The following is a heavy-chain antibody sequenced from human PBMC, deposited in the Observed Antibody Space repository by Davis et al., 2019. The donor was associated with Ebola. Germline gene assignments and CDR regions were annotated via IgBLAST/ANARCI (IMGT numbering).Heavy chain of an antibody. V-gene: IGHV3-48*03. Sequence: GESLKISCTASGFSLSPFGMNWVRQAPGKGLEWVSYISSTGDASDYADSVRGRFSISRDKPKNSVYLEKTNLRGDDTAVYYCATMDIVIVVGVHATDVWGQGTTVIVSS. CDR1: GFSLSPFG. CDR2: ISSTGDAS. CDR3: ATMDIVIVVGVHATDV. J-gene: IGHJ6*02. D-gene: IGHD5-12*01.